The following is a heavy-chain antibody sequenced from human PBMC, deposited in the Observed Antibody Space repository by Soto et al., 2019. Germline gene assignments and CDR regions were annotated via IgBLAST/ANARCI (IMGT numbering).Heavy chain of an antibody. V-gene: IGHV1-58*01. CDR1: GFTFTSSA. D-gene: IGHD3-3*01. Sequence: GASVKVSCKASGFTFTSSAVQWVRQARGQRLEWIGWIVVGSGNTNYAQKFQERVTITRDMSTSTAYMELSSLRSEDTAVYYCAAVSYYDFWSGYPPPFDYWGQRTLDTVSS. J-gene: IGHJ4*02. CDR2: IVVGSGNT. CDR3: AAVSYYDFWSGYPPPFDY.